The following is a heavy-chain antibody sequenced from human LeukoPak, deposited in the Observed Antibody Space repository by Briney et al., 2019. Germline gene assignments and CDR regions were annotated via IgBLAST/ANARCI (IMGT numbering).Heavy chain of an antibody. CDR1: GFTFSSYG. CDR2: IRYGGSNK. Sequence: GGSLRLSCAASGFTFSSYGMHWVRQAPGKGLEWVAFIRYGGSNKYYADSVKGRFTISRDNSKNTLYLQMNSLRAEDTAVYYCAKEGTPTYYYDSSGYYYFDYWGQGTLVTVSS. J-gene: IGHJ4*02. V-gene: IGHV3-30*02. D-gene: IGHD3-22*01. CDR3: AKEGTPTYYYDSSGYYYFDY.